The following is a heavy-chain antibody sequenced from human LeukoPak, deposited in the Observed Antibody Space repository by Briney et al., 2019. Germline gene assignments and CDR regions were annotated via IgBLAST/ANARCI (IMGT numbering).Heavy chain of an antibody. CDR3: TSKPMDYYGSGSLDY. CDR2: IKSKTDGGTT. J-gene: IGHJ4*02. D-gene: IGHD3-10*01. CDR1: GFTFSNAW. V-gene: IGHV3-15*01. Sequence: GGSLRLSCAASGFTFSNAWMSWVRQAPGKGLEGVGRIKSKTDGGTTDYAAPVKGRFTISRDDSRNTLYLQMNSLKTEDTAVYYCTSKPMDYYGSGSLDYWGQGTLVTVSS.